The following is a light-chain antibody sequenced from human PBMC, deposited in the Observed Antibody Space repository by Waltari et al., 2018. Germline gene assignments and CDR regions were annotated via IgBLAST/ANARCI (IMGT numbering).Light chain of an antibody. Sequence: QSVLTQPLSVSGAPGQRVTISCTGSSSNIGAGYEVNCYQQLPGTAPKVLIYGDSNRPSGVPDRISGSKSGTSASLVITGLQTEDEADYYCQSYDSSLSGYVFGTGTKVTVL. CDR2: GDS. J-gene: IGLJ1*01. V-gene: IGLV1-40*01. CDR1: SSNIGAGYE. CDR3: QSYDSSLSGYV.